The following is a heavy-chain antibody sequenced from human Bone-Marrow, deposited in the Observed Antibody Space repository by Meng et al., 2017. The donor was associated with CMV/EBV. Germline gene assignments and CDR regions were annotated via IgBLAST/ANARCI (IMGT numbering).Heavy chain of an antibody. CDR1: GYTFTGYY. D-gene: IGHD6-19*01. J-gene: IGHJ4*02. V-gene: IGHV1-46*01. CDR3: ARDLRQWLNY. Sequence: ASVKVSCKASGYTFTGYYMHWVRQAPGQGLEWMGIINPSGGNTNYAQKLQGRVTMTTDTSTSTAYMELRSLRSDDTAVYYCARDLRQWLNYWGQGTLVTVSS. CDR2: INPSGGNT.